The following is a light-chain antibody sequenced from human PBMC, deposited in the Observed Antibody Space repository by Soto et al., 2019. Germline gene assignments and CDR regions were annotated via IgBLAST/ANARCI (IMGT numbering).Light chain of an antibody. V-gene: IGKV1-9*01. CDR2: AAS. J-gene: IGKJ4*01. CDR3: QQLNSYPLT. Sequence: DIQLTQSPSFLSASVGDRVTITCRASQDISDYLAWYQQRTGKAPKLLIYAASTLQSGVPSRFSGSGSGTDFTLTISSLQPEDFATYSCQQLNSYPLTFGGGTKVEIK. CDR1: QDISDY.